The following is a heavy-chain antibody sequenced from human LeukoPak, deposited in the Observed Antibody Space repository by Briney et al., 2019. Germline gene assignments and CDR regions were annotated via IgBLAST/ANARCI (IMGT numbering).Heavy chain of an antibody. J-gene: IGHJ4*02. Sequence: SETLSLTCTVSGGSISSYYWSWIRQPPGKGLEWMGYIYYSGSTNYNPSLKSRVTISVDTSKNQFSLKLSSVTAADTAVYYCARGYDYVWGSYRYSFDYWGQGTLVTVSS. CDR2: IYYSGST. CDR3: ARGYDYVWGSYRYSFDY. CDR1: GGSISSYY. D-gene: IGHD3-16*02. V-gene: IGHV4-59*01.